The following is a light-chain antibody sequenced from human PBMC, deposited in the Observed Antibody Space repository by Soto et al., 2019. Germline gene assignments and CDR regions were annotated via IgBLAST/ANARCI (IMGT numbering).Light chain of an antibody. CDR1: QSVSTSY. J-gene: IGKJ5*01. CDR3: QQYTSSLNT. CDR2: GAS. V-gene: IGKV3-20*01. Sequence: DIVLTQSPGTLSLSPGDRATLSCRASQSVSTSYLAWYQQKPGQAPRLLIYGASSRATGIPDRFSGSGSGTDFTLTISRLEPEDFAVYYCQQYTSSLNTFGQGTRLEIK.